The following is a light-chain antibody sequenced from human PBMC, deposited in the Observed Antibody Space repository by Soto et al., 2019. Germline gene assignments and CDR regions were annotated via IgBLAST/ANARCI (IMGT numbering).Light chain of an antibody. CDR1: SSNIGNNF. Sequence: QSVLTQPPSASGTPGQRVTISCSGSSSNIGNNFVYWYQQFPGTAPRLLIYRDNQRPSGVPDRFSGSKSGTSAPLAISGLRSEDEADYFCAAWDESLSGHVFGTGTKVTVL. V-gene: IGLV1-47*01. CDR3: AAWDESLSGHV. J-gene: IGLJ1*01. CDR2: RDN.